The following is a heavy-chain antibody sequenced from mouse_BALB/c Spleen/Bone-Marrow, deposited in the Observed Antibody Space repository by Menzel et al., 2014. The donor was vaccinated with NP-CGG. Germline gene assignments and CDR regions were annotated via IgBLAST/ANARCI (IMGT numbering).Heavy chain of an antibody. J-gene: IGHJ4*01. CDR1: GYAFTTYW. V-gene: IGHV1-7*01. CDR3: ARDRSYRFRATDY. CDR2: INPATGYT. D-gene: IGHD2-14*01. Sequence: QVQLKQSGAELAKPGASVKMSCKASGYAFTTYWMHWVKQRPGQGLEWIGSINPATGYTEYSQKFRDRATLTADKSSSTVYMQLSSLTSEDSAVYYCARDRSYRFRATDYWGQGTSVTVSS.